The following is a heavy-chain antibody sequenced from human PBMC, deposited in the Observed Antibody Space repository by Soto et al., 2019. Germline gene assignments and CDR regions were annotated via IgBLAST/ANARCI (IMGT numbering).Heavy chain of an antibody. CDR3: ARVEVVATICYYFDY. V-gene: IGHV4-30-4*01. J-gene: IGHJ4*02. D-gene: IGHD5-12*01. CDR2: IYYSGST. Sequence: SETLSLTCTVSGGSISSGDYYWSWIRQPPGKGLEWIGYIYYSGSTHYNPSLKSRVTISVDTSKNQFSLKLSSVTAADTAVYYCARVEVVATICYYFDYWGQGTLVTVS. CDR1: GGSISSGDYY.